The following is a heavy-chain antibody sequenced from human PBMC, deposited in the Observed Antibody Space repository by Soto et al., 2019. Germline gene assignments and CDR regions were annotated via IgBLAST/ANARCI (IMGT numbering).Heavy chain of an antibody. CDR1: GFTFSNYE. D-gene: IGHD1-26*01. J-gene: IGHJ3*02. Sequence: EVQLVESGGGLVQPGGSLRLSCVASGFTFSNYEMNWVRQAPGKGLEWVSYISGSSSSTIYYADSVKGRFTISRDNAKNSLYLQMNSLRAEDTAVYYCANIPWETPNDFDIWSQGTMVTVSS. CDR3: ANIPWETPNDFDI. V-gene: IGHV3-48*03. CDR2: ISGSSSSTI.